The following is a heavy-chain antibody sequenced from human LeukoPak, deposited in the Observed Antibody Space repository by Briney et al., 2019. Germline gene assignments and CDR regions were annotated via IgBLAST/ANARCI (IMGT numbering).Heavy chain of an antibody. V-gene: IGHV4-61*02. CDR3: ATRGGDGYND. J-gene: IGHJ4*02. D-gene: IGHD5-24*01. CDR2: IYSTGST. CDR1: GDSITSGTYY. Sequence: SETLSLTCTVSGDSITSGTYYWTWIRQPAGKGLEWIGRIYSTGSTNYNPSLRSRVTISVDTSKNQFSLKLSSVTAADTAVYYCATRGGDGYNDWGQGTLVTVSS.